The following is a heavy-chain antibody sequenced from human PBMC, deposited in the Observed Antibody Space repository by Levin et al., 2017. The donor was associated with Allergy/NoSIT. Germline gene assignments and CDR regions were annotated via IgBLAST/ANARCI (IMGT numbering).Heavy chain of an antibody. V-gene: IGHV3-23*01. CDR1: GFTFQTYA. CDR3: AKGNSLGYCSSMSCYLSSFDY. D-gene: IGHD2-2*01. Sequence: GGSLRLSCAASGFTFQTYAMSWVRQAPGKGLEWVAAINSGGATFYANSVKGRFTISRDNSKSALFLRMNRLGVEDTAIYHCAKGNSLGYCSSMSCYLSSFDYWGQGALVTVSS. CDR2: INSGGAT. J-gene: IGHJ4*02.